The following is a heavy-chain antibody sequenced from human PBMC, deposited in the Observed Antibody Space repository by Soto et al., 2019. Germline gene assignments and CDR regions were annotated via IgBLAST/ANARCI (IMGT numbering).Heavy chain of an antibody. CDR3: AKDSLKNVYGDSLDY. CDR2: ISGSGGST. D-gene: IGHD4-17*01. V-gene: IGHV3-23*01. CDR1: GFTFSSYA. J-gene: IGHJ4*02. Sequence: PGRSLRLSCAASGFTFSSYAMIWVRQAPGKGLEWVSAISGSGGSTYYADSVKGRFTISRDNSKNTLYLQMNSLRAEDTAVYYCAKDSLKNVYGDSLDYWGQGTLVTVSS.